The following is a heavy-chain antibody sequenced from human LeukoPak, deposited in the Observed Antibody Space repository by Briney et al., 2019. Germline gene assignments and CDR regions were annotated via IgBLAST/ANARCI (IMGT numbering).Heavy chain of an antibody. CDR3: AGTYGSGSYPNY. V-gene: IGHV3-21*01. J-gene: IGHJ4*02. D-gene: IGHD3-10*01. CDR1: GLTFSNYD. CDR2: ISSSSSYI. Sequence: GGSLRLSCAASGLTFSNYDMNWVRQAPGKGLEWVSSISSSSSYIYYADSVKGRFAISRDNAKNSLYLQMYSLRAEDTAVYYCAGTYGSGSYPNYWGQGTLVTVSS.